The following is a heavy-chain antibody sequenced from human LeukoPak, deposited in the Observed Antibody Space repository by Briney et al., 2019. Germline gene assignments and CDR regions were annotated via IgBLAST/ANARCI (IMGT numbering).Heavy chain of an antibody. D-gene: IGHD6-13*01. J-gene: IGHJ4*02. CDR3: VHSSSWYIGY. CDR2: INHSGST. CDR1: GGSFSGYY. V-gene: IGHV4-34*01. Sequence: PSETLSLTCAVYGGSFSGYYWSWIRQPPGKGLEWIGEINHSGSTNYNPSLKSQVTISVDTSKNQFSLQLSSVTAADTAVYYCVHSSSWYIGYWGQGTLVTVSS.